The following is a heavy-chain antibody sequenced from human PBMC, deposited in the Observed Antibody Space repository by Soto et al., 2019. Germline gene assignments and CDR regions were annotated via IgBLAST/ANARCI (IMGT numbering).Heavy chain of an antibody. V-gene: IGHV3-21*01. Sequence: EVQLVESGGGLVKPGGSLGLSCAASGFTFSSYSMNWVRQAPGKGLEWVSSISSSSSYIYYADSVKGRFTISRDNAKNSLYLQMNSLRAEDTAVYYCARDLGCSGGSCYSGYNWFDPWGQGTLVTVSS. J-gene: IGHJ5*02. CDR3: ARDLGCSGGSCYSGYNWFDP. CDR2: ISSSSSYI. D-gene: IGHD2-15*01. CDR1: GFTFSSYS.